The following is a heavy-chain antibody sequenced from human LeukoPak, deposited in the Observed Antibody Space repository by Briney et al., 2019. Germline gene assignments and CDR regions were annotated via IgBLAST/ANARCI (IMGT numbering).Heavy chain of an antibody. CDR1: GLTVGSYG. J-gene: IGHJ3*02. CDR3: ARGGYGANDDAFDI. V-gene: IGHV3-48*02. CDR2: IRSSTNIL. Sequence: HTGRSLRLSCAAFGLTVGSYGIKWVRQAPGKGLEWVSYIRSSTNILYHADSVKGRFSISSENAKNSLFLQMNSLRDEDTAVYYCARGGYGANDDAFDIWGQGTMVSVSS. D-gene: IGHD4-23*01.